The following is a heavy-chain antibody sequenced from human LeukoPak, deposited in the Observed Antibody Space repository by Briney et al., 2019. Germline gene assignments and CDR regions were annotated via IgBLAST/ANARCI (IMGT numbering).Heavy chain of an antibody. CDR3: TRDPRSGY. D-gene: IGHD3-10*01. J-gene: IGHJ4*02. CDR1: GYSFTGYF. Sequence: ASVKVSCKASGYSFTGYFIHWVRQAPGQGLEWMAWINPDSGGANYAQNFQGRATLTRDTSINTAYMELSRLRFDDTAVYYCTRDPRSGYWGQGTLVTVSS. V-gene: IGHV1-2*02. CDR2: INPDSGGA.